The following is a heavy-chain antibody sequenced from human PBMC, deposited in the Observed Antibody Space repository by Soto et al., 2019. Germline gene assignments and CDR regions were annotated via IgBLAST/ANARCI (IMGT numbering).Heavy chain of an antibody. CDR2: ISYDGSNK. Sequence: GGSLRLSCAASGSTFSSYAMHWVRQAPGKGLEWVAVISYDGSNKYYADPVKGRFTISRDNSKNTLYLQMNSLRAEDTAVYYCARDTPYGSGSYYYYYYGMDVWGRGTTVTVSS. CDR1: GSTFSSYA. D-gene: IGHD3-10*01. V-gene: IGHV3-30-3*01. J-gene: IGHJ6*02. CDR3: ARDTPYGSGSYYYYYYGMDV.